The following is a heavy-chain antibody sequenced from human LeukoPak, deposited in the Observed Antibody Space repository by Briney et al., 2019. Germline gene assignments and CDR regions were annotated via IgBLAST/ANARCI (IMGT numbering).Heavy chain of an antibody. Sequence: GGSLRLSCAASGFTFTSYAMGWVRLAPGKGLEWVSTILGSGGGGSTYYADSVQGRFTISRDNSKNTLFLQMYSLRAEDTAVYYCAKEEWLGKMNYFDYWGQGTLVTVSS. CDR3: AKEEWLGKMNYFDY. J-gene: IGHJ4*02. V-gene: IGHV3-23*01. D-gene: IGHD3-3*01. CDR1: GFTFTSYA. CDR2: ILGSGGGGST.